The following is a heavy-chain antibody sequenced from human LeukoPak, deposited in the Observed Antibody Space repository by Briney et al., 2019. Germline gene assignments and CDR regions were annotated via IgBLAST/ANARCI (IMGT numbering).Heavy chain of an antibody. J-gene: IGHJ6*03. CDR3: ARAPYYYGSGIYYYYMDV. CDR1: GGTFSSYA. D-gene: IGHD3-10*01. Sequence: ASVKVSCKASGGTFSSYAISWVRQAPGQGLEWMGGIIPIFGTANYAQKFQGSVTITTDESTSTAYMELSSLRSEDTAVYYCARAPYYYGSGIYYYYMDVWGKGTTVTVSS. CDR2: IIPIFGTA. V-gene: IGHV1-69*05.